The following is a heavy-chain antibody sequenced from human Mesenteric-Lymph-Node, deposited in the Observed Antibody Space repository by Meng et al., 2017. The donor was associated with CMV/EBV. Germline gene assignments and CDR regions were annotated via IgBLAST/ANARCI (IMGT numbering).Heavy chain of an antibody. D-gene: IGHD5-12*01. V-gene: IGHV1-69*02. J-gene: IGHJ4*02. CDR3: ARGWLREYYFDF. Sequence: SVKVSCKASGGTFSSYTISWVRQAPGQGLEWMGRIIPILGIANYAQKFQGRVTITADKSTSTAYMELSSLRSEDTAVYFCARGWLREYYFDFWGQGTLVTVSS. CDR2: IIPILGIA. CDR1: GGTFSSYT.